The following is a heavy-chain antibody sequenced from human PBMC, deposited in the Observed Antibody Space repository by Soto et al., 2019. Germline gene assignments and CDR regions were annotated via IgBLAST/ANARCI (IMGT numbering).Heavy chain of an antibody. J-gene: IGHJ4*02. D-gene: IGHD1-1*01. CDR3: AKDSGTSFDY. V-gene: IGHV3-30-3*01. Sequence: GGSLRLSCAASGFTFSSYAMHWVRQAPGKGLEWVAVISYDGSNKYYADSVKGRFTISRDNSKNTLYLQMNSLRAEDTAVYYCAKDSGTSFDYWGQGTLVTVSS. CDR2: ISYDGSNK. CDR1: GFTFSSYA.